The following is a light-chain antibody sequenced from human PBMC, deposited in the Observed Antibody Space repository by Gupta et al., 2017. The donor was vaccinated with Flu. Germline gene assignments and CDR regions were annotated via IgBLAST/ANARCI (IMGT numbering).Light chain of an antibody. CDR2: DAS. Sequence: DIQMTQSPSSLSASLGDRVTITCQASRDISYFLNWYQQKPGQAPKLLIYDASNLETGVPSRFSGSRCGTDFTLTISSRESEDFATYYCQQDENFLSVNFGGGTKVEIK. J-gene: IGKJ4*01. V-gene: IGKV1-33*01. CDR3: QQDENFLSVN. CDR1: RDISYF.